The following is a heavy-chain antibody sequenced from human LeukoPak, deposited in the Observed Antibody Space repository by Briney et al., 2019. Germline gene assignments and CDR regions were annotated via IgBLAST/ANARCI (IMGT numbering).Heavy chain of an antibody. CDR1: GGSFSGYY. Sequence: SETLSLTCAVYGGSFSGYYWSWIRQPPGKGLEWLGEINHSGSTNYNPSLKSRVTISVDTSKNQFSLKLSSVTAADTAVYYCARERAVAAPRELNFDYWGQGTLVTVSS. CDR2: INHSGST. V-gene: IGHV4-34*01. CDR3: ARERAVAAPRELNFDY. J-gene: IGHJ4*02. D-gene: IGHD6-19*01.